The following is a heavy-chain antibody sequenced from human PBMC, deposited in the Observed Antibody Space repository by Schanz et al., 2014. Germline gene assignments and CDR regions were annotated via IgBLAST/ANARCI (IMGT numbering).Heavy chain of an antibody. J-gene: IGHJ4*02. CDR1: GGSISSFY. D-gene: IGHD3-10*01. Sequence: QVQLQESGPGLVKSSETLSLTCTVSGGSISSFYWSWIRQPAGKGLEWIGRIFTSGSTDYNPSLKSRVTMSVDTSKTQFSLKLSSVTAADTAVYYCARRRSGSPFDYWGQGTLVTVSS. CDR2: IFTSGST. CDR3: ARRRSGSPFDY. V-gene: IGHV4-4*07.